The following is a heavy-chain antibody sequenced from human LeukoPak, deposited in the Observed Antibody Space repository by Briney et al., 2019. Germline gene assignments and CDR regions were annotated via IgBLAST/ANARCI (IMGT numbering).Heavy chain of an antibody. J-gene: IGHJ3*02. CDR1: GGSISSYY. D-gene: IGHD5-24*01. CDR3: ARAVVEMATVRAFDI. CDR2: IYYSGST. Sequence: SETLSLTCPVSGGSISSYYWSWIRQPPEKGLEWIGYIYYSGSTNYNPSHKSRVTISVDTSKNQFSLKLSSVTAADAAGYYCARAVVEMATVRAFDIWGQGTMVTVSS. V-gene: IGHV4-59*01.